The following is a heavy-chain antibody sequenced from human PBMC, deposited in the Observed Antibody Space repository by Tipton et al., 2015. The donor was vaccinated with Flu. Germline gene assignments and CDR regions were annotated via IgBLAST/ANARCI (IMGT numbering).Heavy chain of an antibody. Sequence: GSLRLSCAASGFTFTTYAMAWVRQAPGAGLEWVSGISVSGVNSYYADSVKGRFSISRDNSKNTVYLQMNSLRAEDTALYYCAKDRRRGLSGDSGFDVWGQGTMVTVS. CDR1: GFTFTTYA. D-gene: IGHD5-12*01. V-gene: IGHV3-23*01. CDR3: AKDRRRGLSGDSGFDV. J-gene: IGHJ3*01. CDR2: ISVSGVNS.